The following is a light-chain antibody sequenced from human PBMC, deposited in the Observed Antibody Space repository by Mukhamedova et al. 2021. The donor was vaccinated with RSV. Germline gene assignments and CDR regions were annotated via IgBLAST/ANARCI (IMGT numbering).Light chain of an antibody. Sequence: WYQRRVHGKPPNLLISDASTLRSGVPSRFSGSGFGTTFTLTISGLQAEDLGTYYCQQFISFPPLTFGGGTKVEIK. V-gene: IGKV1-13*02. J-gene: IGKJ4*01. CDR2: DAS. CDR3: QQFISFPPLT.